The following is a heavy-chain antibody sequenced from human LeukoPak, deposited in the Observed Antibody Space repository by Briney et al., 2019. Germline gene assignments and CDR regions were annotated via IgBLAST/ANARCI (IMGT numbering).Heavy chain of an antibody. Sequence: SETLSLTCTVSGGSISSSSYYWGWLRQPPGKGLEWLGSIYYSGSTYYNPSLKSRVTISVDTSKNQFSLKLSSVTAADTAVYYCARGTGGYSYANWGQGTLVTVSS. J-gene: IGHJ4*02. CDR2: IYYSGST. CDR1: GGSISSSSYY. D-gene: IGHD5-18*01. V-gene: IGHV4-39*07. CDR3: ARGTGGYSYAN.